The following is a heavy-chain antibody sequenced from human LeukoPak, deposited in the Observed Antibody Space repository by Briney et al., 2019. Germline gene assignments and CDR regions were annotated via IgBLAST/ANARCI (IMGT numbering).Heavy chain of an antibody. CDR3: AKSSPRSSSWYRALFDY. CDR1: GFTFSTYA. CDR2: ITDSGGGA. Sequence: GGSLRLSCEASGFTFSTYAMSWVRQAPGKGLEWVSAITDSGGGAHYTDSAKGRFTISRDNSKNTLYLQMSSLRADDTAIYYCAKSSPRSSSWYRALFDYWGQGTLVTVSS. V-gene: IGHV3-23*01. D-gene: IGHD6-13*01. J-gene: IGHJ4*02.